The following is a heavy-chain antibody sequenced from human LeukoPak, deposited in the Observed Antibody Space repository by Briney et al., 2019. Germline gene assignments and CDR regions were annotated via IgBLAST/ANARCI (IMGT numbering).Heavy chain of an antibody. Sequence: PGGSLRLSCAASGFTFDDYAMHWVRQAPGKGLEWVSLISWDGGSTYYADSVKGRFTISRDNSKNSLYLQMNSLRTEDTALYYCAKDRSPPSSGYYSWYFDYWGQGTLVTVSS. J-gene: IGHJ4*02. D-gene: IGHD3-22*01. CDR1: GFTFDDYA. CDR2: ISWDGGST. V-gene: IGHV3-43*01. CDR3: AKDRSPPSSGYYSWYFDY.